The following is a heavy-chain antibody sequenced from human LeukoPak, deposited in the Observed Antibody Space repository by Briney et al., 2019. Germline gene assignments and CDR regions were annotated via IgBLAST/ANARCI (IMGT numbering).Heavy chain of an antibody. V-gene: IGHV4-38-2*02. J-gene: IGHJ4*02. D-gene: IGHD5-12*01. Sequence: SETLSLTCTVSGYSISSGYYWGWIRQPPGKGLEWIGSIYYSGSTHYNPSLKSRVTISVDTSKNQFSLKLSSVSAADTAVYYCARVPRYSGYDWKYYFDYWGQGTLVIVSS. CDR3: ARVPRYSGYDWKYYFDY. CDR1: GYSISSGYY. CDR2: IYYSGST.